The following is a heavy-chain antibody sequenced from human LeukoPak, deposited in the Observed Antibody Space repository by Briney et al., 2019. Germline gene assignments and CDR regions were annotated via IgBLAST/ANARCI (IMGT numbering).Heavy chain of an antibody. CDR3: ARDRGYYDSSGYYLLDY. CDR1: GGSISSYY. Sequence: PETLSLTCTVSGGSISSYYWSWIRQPPGKGLEWIGYIYYSGSTNYNPSLKSRVTISVDTSKNQFSLKLSSATAADTAVYYCARDRGYYDSSGYYLLDYWGQGTLVTVSS. V-gene: IGHV4-59*12. J-gene: IGHJ4*02. D-gene: IGHD3-22*01. CDR2: IYYSGST.